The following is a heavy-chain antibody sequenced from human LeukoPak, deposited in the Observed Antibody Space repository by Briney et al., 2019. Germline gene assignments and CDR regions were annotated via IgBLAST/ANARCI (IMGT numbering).Heavy chain of an antibody. CDR2: IYYSGST. D-gene: IGHD3-9*01. J-gene: IGHJ6*02. V-gene: IGHV4-59*01. CDR3: ARDYYDILTGYYPYGMDV. CDR1: GGSISSDY. Sequence: SETLSLTCTVSGGSISSDYWSWIRQPPGKGLEWIGYIYYSGSTNYNPSLKSRVTISVDTSKNQFSLKLSSVTAADTAVYYCARDYYDILTGYYPYGMDVWGQGTTVTVSS.